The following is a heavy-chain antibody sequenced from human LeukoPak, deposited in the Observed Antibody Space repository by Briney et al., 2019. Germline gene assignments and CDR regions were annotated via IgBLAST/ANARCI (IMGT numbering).Heavy chain of an antibody. CDR3: AKDFLGTVPDVFDI. V-gene: IGHV3-23*01. J-gene: IGHJ3*02. CDR2: ISGSGGST. CDR1: GFTFSSYA. D-gene: IGHD7-27*01. Sequence: GGSLRLSCAASGFTFSSYAMSWVRQASGKGLEWVSAISGSGGSTYYADSVKGRFTNSRDNSENTLYLQMNRLRDEDAAVYHCAKDFLGTVPDVFDIWGQGTVVTVSS.